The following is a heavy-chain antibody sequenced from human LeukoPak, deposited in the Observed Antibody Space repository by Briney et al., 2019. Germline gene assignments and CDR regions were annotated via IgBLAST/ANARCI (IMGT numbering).Heavy chain of an antibody. V-gene: IGHV1-69*05. CDR3: ASQPLRRNSSGPPQEFDY. J-gene: IGHJ4*02. D-gene: IGHD3-22*01. CDR1: GGTFSSYA. CDR2: IIPIFGTA. Sequence: ASVKVSCXASGGTFSSYAISWVRQAPGQGLEWMGRIIPIFGTANYAQKFQGRVTITTDESTSTAYMELSSLRSEDTAVYYCASQPLRRNSSGPPQEFDYWGQGTLVTVSS.